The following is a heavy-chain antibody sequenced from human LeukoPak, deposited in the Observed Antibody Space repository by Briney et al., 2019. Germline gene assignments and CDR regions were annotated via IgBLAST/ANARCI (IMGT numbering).Heavy chain of an antibody. Sequence: ASVKVSCRASGYTFTGYYMHWVRQAPGQGLEWMGWISAYNGNTNYAQKLQGRVTMTTDTSTSTAYMELRSLRSDDTAVYYCARIGIIAAAFGSSWFDPWGQGTLVTVSS. D-gene: IGHD6-13*01. J-gene: IGHJ5*02. V-gene: IGHV1-18*04. CDR2: ISAYNGNT. CDR1: GYTFTGYY. CDR3: ARIGIIAAAFGSSWFDP.